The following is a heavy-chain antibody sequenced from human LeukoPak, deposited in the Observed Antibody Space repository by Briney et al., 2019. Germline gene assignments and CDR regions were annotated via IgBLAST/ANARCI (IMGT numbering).Heavy chain of an antibody. J-gene: IGHJ4*02. V-gene: IGHV3-11*06. CDR1: GFTFSDYY. D-gene: IGHD1-1*01. CDR2: ISSSSSYT. CDR3: ARDEGTGTTDY. Sequence: GGSLRLSYAASGFTFSDYYMSWIRQAPGKGLEWVSYISSSSSYTNYADSVKGRFTISRDNAKNSLYLQMNSLRAEDTAVYYCARDEGTGTTDYWGQGTLVTVSS.